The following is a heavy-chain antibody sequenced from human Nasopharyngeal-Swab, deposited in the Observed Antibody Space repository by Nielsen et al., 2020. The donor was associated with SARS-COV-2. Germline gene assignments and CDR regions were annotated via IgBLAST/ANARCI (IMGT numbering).Heavy chain of an antibody. CDR2: IYSGGST. Sequence: GESLKISCGASGFTVSSNYMSWVRQAPGKGLEWVSVIYSGGSTYYADSVKGRFTISRDNSKNTLYLQMNSLRAEDTAVYYCARVNWPVYCGGDCYFSEGQSTGMDVWGQGTTVTVS. CDR1: GFTVSSNY. D-gene: IGHD2-21*02. V-gene: IGHV3-66*01. CDR3: ARVNWPVYCGGDCYFSEGQSTGMDV. J-gene: IGHJ6*02.